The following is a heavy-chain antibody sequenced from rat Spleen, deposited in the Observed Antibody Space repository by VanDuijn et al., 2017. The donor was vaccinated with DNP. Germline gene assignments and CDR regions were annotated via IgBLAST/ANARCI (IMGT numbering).Heavy chain of an antibody. Sequence: EVQLVESGGGLVQPGRSLKLSCAASGFIFSNYWMTWIRQAPGKGLEWVASISNTGDNTYYSDSVKGRFTISRDNAKSTLYLQMDSLRSEDTATYYWAGRPPPTRGPFDYWGQGVTVTVSS. CDR3: AGRPPPTRGPFDY. J-gene: IGHJ2*01. CDR2: ISNTGDNT. CDR1: GFIFSNYW. D-gene: IGHD1-4*01. V-gene: IGHV5-31*01.